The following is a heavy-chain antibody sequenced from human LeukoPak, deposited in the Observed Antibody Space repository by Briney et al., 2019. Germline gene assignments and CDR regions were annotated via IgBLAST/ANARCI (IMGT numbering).Heavy chain of an antibody. CDR3: ARANYSGSSGYYAYIDY. Sequence: GGSLRLSCAASGFTFSSYEMNWVRQAPGKGLEWVSYISSSGSTIYYADSVKGRFTISRDNAKNSLYLQMNSLRAEDTANYYCARANYSGSSGYYAYIDYWGQGTLVTVSS. CDR1: GFTFSSYE. D-gene: IGHD4-23*01. V-gene: IGHV3-48*03. CDR2: ISSSGSTI. J-gene: IGHJ4*02.